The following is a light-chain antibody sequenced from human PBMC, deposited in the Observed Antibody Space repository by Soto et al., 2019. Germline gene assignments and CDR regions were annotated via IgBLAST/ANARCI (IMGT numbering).Light chain of an antibody. CDR1: QSVSRY. V-gene: IGKV3-11*01. Sequence: EIVLKKSPVTLSLSPLETATLSFMASQSVSRYLAWYQQKPGQAPRLLIYDASYRATGIPARFSGSGSVTDFTLTISSLETEDFAVYYCQQSSNWITFGQGTRLEI. CDR2: DAS. J-gene: IGKJ5*01. CDR3: QQSSNWIT.